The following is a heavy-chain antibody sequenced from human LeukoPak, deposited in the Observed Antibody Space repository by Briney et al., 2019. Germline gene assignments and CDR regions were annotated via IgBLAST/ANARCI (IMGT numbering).Heavy chain of an antibody. CDR3: ARAQTYGDYRLLLDY. CDR2: ISSNGGSI. CDR1: GFTFSDYA. Sequence: GGSLRLSCAASGFTFSDYAMHWVRQAPGKELGYVSAISSNGGSIHYANSVKGRFTISRDNAKKSLYLQMNSLRAEDTALYYCARAQTYGDYRLLLDYWGQGTLVTVSS. D-gene: IGHD4-17*01. V-gene: IGHV3-64*01. J-gene: IGHJ4*02.